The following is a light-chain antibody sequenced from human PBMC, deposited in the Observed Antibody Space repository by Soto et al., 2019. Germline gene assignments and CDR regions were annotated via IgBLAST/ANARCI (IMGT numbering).Light chain of an antibody. V-gene: IGKV3-20*01. CDR3: QQYGSSPRT. CDR1: QSVSSSF. J-gene: IGKJ1*01. CDR2: GAS. Sequence: EIELTQSPGTLSLSLGERATLSCRASQSVSSSFLAWYQQKPGQAPMLLIYGASSRASGIPARFSGSGSGTDFTLTISRLQPEDFAVYYCQQYGSSPRTFGQGTKVDIK.